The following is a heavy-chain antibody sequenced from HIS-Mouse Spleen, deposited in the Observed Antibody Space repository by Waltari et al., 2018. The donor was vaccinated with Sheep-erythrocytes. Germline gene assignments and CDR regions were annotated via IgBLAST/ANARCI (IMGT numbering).Heavy chain of an antibody. CDR3: ARDANWDRGY. V-gene: IGHV3-21*01. D-gene: IGHD7-27*01. J-gene: IGHJ4*02. CDR2: ISGSSSYI. Sequence: EVQLVESGGGLGKPGGSQRLCCAPSVFPSSSYSMNRVRQAPGKGLECVSSISGSSSYICYAAAVKGRFTISRDNAKNSLYLQMNSLRAEDTAVYYCARDANWDRGYWGQGTLVTVSS. CDR1: VFPSSSYS.